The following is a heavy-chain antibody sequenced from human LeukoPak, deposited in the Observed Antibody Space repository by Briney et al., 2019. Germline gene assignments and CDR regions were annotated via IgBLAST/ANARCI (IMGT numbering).Heavy chain of an antibody. Sequence: ASVKVSCKASGYTFTSYGISWVRQAPGQGLEWMGWISAYDGNTKYAQKLQGRVTMTTDTSTSTAYMELRSLRSDDTAVYYCAKDPIAVAGITFDYWGQGTLVTVSS. V-gene: IGHV1-18*01. CDR3: AKDPIAVAGITFDY. CDR1: GYTFTSYG. CDR2: ISAYDGNT. J-gene: IGHJ4*02. D-gene: IGHD6-19*01.